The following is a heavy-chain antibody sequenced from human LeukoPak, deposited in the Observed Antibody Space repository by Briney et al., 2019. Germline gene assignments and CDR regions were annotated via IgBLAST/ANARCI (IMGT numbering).Heavy chain of an antibody. CDR2: IYSGGNT. Sequence: GGSLRLSCTVSGFTVSSSSMSWVRQAPGKGLEWVSFIYSGGNTHYSDSVKGRFTISRDNSKNTLYLQMNSLRADDTAVYYCARRAGEYSHPYDYWGQGTLVTVSS. CDR3: ARRAGEYSHPYDY. D-gene: IGHD4-17*01. CDR1: GFTVSSSS. V-gene: IGHV3-53*01. J-gene: IGHJ4*02.